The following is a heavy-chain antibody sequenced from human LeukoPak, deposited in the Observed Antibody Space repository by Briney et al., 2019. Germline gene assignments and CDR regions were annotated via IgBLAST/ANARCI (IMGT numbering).Heavy chain of an antibody. Sequence: PSETLSLTCTVSGGSISTYYWSWIRQPPGKGLECIGYIYYSGSTNYNPSLKSRVTTSVDTSKNQFSLKLSSVTAADTAVYYCARDTGTVVDYWGQGTLVTVSS. CDR2: IYYSGST. J-gene: IGHJ4*02. CDR1: GGSISTYY. CDR3: ARDTGTVVDY. V-gene: IGHV4-59*01. D-gene: IGHD4-23*01.